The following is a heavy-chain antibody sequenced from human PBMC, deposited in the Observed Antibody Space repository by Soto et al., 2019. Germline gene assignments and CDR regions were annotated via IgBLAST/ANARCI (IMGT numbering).Heavy chain of an antibody. J-gene: IGHJ6*02. V-gene: IGHV5-51*01. Sequence: GESLKISCKGSGYSFPNYWIAWVRQMPGKGLEWMGIFYPGDSDTKYSPSFQGQVTISGGKSMSTAYLQWSSLKASDTAMYYCARNRRNSYGYGMDVWGQGTTVTVSS. CDR1: GYSFPNYW. CDR3: ARNRRNSYGYGMDV. D-gene: IGHD5-18*01. CDR2: FYPGDSDT.